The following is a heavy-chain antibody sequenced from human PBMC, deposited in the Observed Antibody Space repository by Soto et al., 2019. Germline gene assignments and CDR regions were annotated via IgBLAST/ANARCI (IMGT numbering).Heavy chain of an antibody. CDR2: IYWDDDK. V-gene: IGHV2-5*02. D-gene: IGHD3-22*01. CDR1: GFSLSTSGVG. J-gene: IGHJ4*02. Sequence: QITLKESGPTLVKPTQTLTLTCTFSGFSLSTSGVGVGWIRQPPGKALEWLALIYWDDDKRYSPSLKRRLTSTKDTAKHQVVLTMTNMDPVDTATYYCVHKGKNYYDSSGYEYYFDYWGQGTLVTVSS. CDR3: VHKGKNYYDSSGYEYYFDY.